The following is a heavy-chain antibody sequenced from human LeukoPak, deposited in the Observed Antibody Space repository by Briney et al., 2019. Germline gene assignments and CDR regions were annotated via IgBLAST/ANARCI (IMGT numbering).Heavy chain of an antibody. D-gene: IGHD6-6*01. CDR3: ARHFAYSSSSYFDY. J-gene: IGHJ4*02. CDR1: GGSVSNHY. Sequence: SETLSLTCSVSGGSVSNHYWSWIRQPPGKGLEWIGYVYYTGSTNYNPSLKSRVTMFEDKSKNQFSLRLYSVTVADTAVYYCARHFAYSSSSYFDYWGQGSLVTVSS. V-gene: IGHV4-59*08. CDR2: VYYTGST.